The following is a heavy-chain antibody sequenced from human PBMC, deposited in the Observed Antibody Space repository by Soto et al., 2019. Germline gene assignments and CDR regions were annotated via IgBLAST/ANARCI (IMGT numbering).Heavy chain of an antibody. D-gene: IGHD6-19*01. Sequence: PSETLSLTCAVYGGSFSCYYWSWIRQPPGKGLEWIGEINHSGSTNYNPSLKSRVTISVDTSKNQFSLKLSSVTAADTAVYYCARSRGSSGWYILDYWGQGTLVTVSS. CDR2: INHSGST. CDR3: ARSRGSSGWYILDY. CDR1: GGSFSCYY. V-gene: IGHV4-34*01. J-gene: IGHJ4*02.